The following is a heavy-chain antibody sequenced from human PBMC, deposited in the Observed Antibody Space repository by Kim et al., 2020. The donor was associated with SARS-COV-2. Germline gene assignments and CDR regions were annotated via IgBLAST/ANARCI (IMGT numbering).Heavy chain of an antibody. CDR3: ERASLLRYFDWLSPSPNWFDP. J-gene: IGHJ5*02. V-gene: IGHV3-30-3*01. D-gene: IGHD3-9*01. CDR1: GFTFSSYA. CDR2: ISYDGSNK. Sequence: GGSLRLSCAASGFTFSSYAMHWVRQAPGKGLEWVAVISYDGSNKYYADSVKGRFTISRDNSKNTLYLQMNSLRAEDTAVYYCERASLLRYFDWLSPSPNWFDPWGQGTLVTVSS.